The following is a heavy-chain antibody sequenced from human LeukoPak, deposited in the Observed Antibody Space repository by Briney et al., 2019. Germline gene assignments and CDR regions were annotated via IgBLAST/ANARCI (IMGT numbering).Heavy chain of an antibody. J-gene: IGHJ4*02. Sequence: GGSLRLSCAASGFTFDSYALSWVRQPPGKGLEWVSIITGNSRSTYYADSVKGRFTISRDNSKNTLFVQMNKLRDEDTAVYFCAKGPFGSYNFQYFDHWGQGTLVTVSS. V-gene: IGHV3-23*01. CDR1: GFTFDSYA. CDR2: ITGNSRST. D-gene: IGHD2-15*01. CDR3: AKGPFGSYNFQYFDH.